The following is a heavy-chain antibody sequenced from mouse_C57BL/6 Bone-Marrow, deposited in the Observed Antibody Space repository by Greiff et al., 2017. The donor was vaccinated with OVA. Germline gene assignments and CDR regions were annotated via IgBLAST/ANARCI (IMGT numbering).Heavy chain of an antibody. CDR3: ARSYDGYPAWFAY. CDR1: GYSFTSYY. V-gene: IGHV1-66*01. J-gene: IGHJ3*01. D-gene: IGHD2-3*01. CDR2: IYPGSGNT. Sequence: QVQLKESGPELVKPGASVKISCKASGYSFTSYYIHWVKQRPGQGLEWIGWIYPGSGNTKYNEKFKGKATLTADTSSSTAYMQLSSLTSEDSAVYYCARSYDGYPAWFAYWGQGTLVTVSA.